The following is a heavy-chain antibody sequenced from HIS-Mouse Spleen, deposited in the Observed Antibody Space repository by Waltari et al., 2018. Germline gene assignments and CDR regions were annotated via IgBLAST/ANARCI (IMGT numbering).Heavy chain of an antibody. CDR2: IYYSGST. CDR3: AREIPYSSSWYDWYFDL. Sequence: QLQLQESGPGLVKPSETLSLTCTVSGGSISSSRYHWAWIRQPPGKGLEWIGSIYYSGSTYYNPSLKSRVTISVDTSKNQFSLKLSSVTAADTAVYYCAREIPYSSSWYDWYFDLWGRGTLVTVSS. CDR1: GGSISSSRYH. V-gene: IGHV4-39*07. D-gene: IGHD6-13*01. J-gene: IGHJ2*01.